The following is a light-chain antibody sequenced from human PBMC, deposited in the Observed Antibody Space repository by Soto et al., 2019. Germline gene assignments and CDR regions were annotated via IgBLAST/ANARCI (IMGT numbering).Light chain of an antibody. Sequence: QSALTQPASVSGSPGQSITISCTGTSSDVGGYNYVSWYQQHPGKAPKLMIYEVSNRPSGGSNRFSGSKSGTTASLTISGLQAEDEADYYCSSYTSSSSDYVFGTGTKLTVL. J-gene: IGLJ1*01. CDR3: SSYTSSSSDYV. V-gene: IGLV2-14*01. CDR2: EVS. CDR1: SSDVGGYNY.